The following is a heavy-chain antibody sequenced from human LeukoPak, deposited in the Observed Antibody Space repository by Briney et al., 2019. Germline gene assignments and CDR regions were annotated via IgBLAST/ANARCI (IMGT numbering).Heavy chain of an antibody. V-gene: IGHV3-23*01. CDR3: AREPGIAVAGTYYYYGMDV. Sequence: PGGSLRLSCAASGFTFSSYAMSWVRQAPGKGLEWVSAISGSGGSTYYADSVKGRFTISRDNSKNTLYLQMNSLRAEDTAVYYCAREPGIAVAGTYYYYGMDVWGQGTTVTVSS. CDR2: ISGSGGST. J-gene: IGHJ6*02. D-gene: IGHD6-19*01. CDR1: GFTFSSYA.